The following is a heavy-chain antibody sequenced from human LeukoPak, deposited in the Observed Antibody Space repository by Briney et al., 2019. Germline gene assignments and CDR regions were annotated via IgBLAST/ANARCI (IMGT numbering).Heavy chain of an antibody. Sequence: GESLKISCKGSGYSFTSYWIGWVRQMPGKGLEWMGWINPNSGGTKYAQSFQGRVTMTRDTAISTAYMELSRLTSDDTAVYYCAKDGYCSGGTCYYLLFDFWGQGSLVTVSS. D-gene: IGHD2-15*01. V-gene: IGHV1-2*02. CDR1: GYSFTSYW. J-gene: IGHJ4*02. CDR2: INPNSGGT. CDR3: AKDGYCSGGTCYYLLFDF.